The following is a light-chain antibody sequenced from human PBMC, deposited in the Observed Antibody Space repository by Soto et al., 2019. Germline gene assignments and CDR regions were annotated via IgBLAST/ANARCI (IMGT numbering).Light chain of an antibody. CDR1: QTINNN. V-gene: IGKV3-15*01. Sequence: EIVLTQSPATLSLSPGERATLSCRASQTINNNLAWYQQKPGQAPRLLMFRTSTRATGVPARFSVSGSGTEFNLTISSLQSEDFAVYYCQQYNNWPRATFGGGTKVDIK. CDR2: RTS. J-gene: IGKJ4*01. CDR3: QQYNNWPRAT.